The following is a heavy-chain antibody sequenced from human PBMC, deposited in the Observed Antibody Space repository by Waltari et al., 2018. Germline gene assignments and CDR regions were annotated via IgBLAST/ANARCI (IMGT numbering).Heavy chain of an antibody. CDR1: GSSINSGYY. V-gene: IGHV4-38-2*01. J-gene: IGHJ4*02. D-gene: IGHD2-2*03. CDR3: SRQVLGYCTSAACRRLES. CDR2: IYHAGDT. Sequence: QVQLQESGRGLVKPSETLSLPCDVPGSSINSGYYLGWIRQSPGKGLEWIATIYHAGDTFDNPSLKSRVTISMDTSKNQFSLKLNSVTAADTAVYFCSRQVLGYCTSAACRRLESWGQGTLVTVSS.